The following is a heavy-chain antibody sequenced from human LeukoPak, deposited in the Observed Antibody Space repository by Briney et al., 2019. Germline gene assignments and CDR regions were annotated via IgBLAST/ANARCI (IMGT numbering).Heavy chain of an antibody. CDR3: ATFGPDGSWANFDY. D-gene: IGHD1-26*01. J-gene: IGHJ4*02. CDR1: GYTLTELF. V-gene: IGHV1-24*01. CDR2: FDPEDGET. Sequence: ASVKVSCKVSGYTLTELFMHWVRQAPGKGLEWMGGFDPEDGETIYAQKFQGRVTMTEDTSTDTAYMELSSLRSEDTAVYYCATFGPDGSWANFDYWGQGTLVTVSS.